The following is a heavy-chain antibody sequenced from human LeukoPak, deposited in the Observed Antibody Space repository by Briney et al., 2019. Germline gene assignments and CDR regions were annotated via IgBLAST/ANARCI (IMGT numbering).Heavy chain of an antibody. CDR1: GFTFSSYT. V-gene: IGHV3-48*04. Sequence: GGSLRLSCAASGFTFSSYTMNWVRQAPGKGLEWLSYISSSGSTIYYADSVKGRFTISRDNAKNSLYLQMNSLRAEDTAVYYCARVGNSSWPYSSGRIDYWGQGTLVTVSS. D-gene: IGHD6-19*01. J-gene: IGHJ4*02. CDR2: ISSSGSTI. CDR3: ARVGNSSWPYSSGRIDY.